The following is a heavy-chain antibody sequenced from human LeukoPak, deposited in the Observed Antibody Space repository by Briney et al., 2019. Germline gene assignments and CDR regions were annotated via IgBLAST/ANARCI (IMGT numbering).Heavy chain of an antibody. Sequence: ASVKVSCKASGYTFTGYYMHWVRRAPGQGLEWMGWINPYSGSTTYAQQFEGRVTMTRDTANSTVYMELNRLTSDDTAVYYCARYPPDDFWGQGTLVTVSS. CDR2: INPYSGST. D-gene: IGHD1-14*01. CDR3: ARYPPDDF. J-gene: IGHJ4*02. CDR1: GYTFTGYY. V-gene: IGHV1-2*02.